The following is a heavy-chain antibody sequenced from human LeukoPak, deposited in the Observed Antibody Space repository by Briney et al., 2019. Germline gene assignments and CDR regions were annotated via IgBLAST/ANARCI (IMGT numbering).Heavy chain of an antibody. Sequence: GGSLRLSCAASGFTFSSYGMHWVRQAPGKGLEWVAVIWYDGGNKYYADSVKGRFTVSRDNSKNTLDLQMSSLRAEDTAVYYCAREQYGSDDALGIWGQGTLVTVSS. V-gene: IGHV3-33*01. CDR2: IWYDGGNK. D-gene: IGHD3-10*01. CDR1: GFTFSSYG. CDR3: AREQYGSDDALGI. J-gene: IGHJ3*02.